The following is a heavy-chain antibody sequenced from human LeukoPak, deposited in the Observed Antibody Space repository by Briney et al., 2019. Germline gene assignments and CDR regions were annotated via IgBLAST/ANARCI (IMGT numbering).Heavy chain of an antibody. Sequence: SETLSLTCTLSGGSISTYYWSWIRQPPGKGLEWIGYIYRSGSTNYNPSLKSRVTISVDTSKNQFSLKLSSVTAADTAVYYCARGGGYVSPIGYWGQGALVTVSS. CDR3: ARGGGYVSPIGY. J-gene: IGHJ4*02. V-gene: IGHV4-59*01. D-gene: IGHD5-12*01. CDR1: GGSISTYY. CDR2: IYRSGST.